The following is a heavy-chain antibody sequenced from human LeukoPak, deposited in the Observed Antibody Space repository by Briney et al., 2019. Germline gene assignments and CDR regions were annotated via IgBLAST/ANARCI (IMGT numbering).Heavy chain of an antibody. Sequence: PGGSLRLSCAASGFTFSSYWMSWVRQAPGKGLEWVANMKQGGSEKYYVDSVKGRFTISRDNAKNSLYLQMNSLRAEDTAVYYCARAADYGGNYFDYWGQGTLVTVSS. D-gene: IGHD4-23*01. CDR1: GFTFSSYW. J-gene: IGHJ4*02. V-gene: IGHV3-7*03. CDR2: MKQGGSEK. CDR3: ARAADYGGNYFDY.